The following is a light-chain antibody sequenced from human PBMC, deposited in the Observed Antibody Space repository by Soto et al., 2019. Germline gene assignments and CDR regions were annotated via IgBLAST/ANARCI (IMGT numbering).Light chain of an antibody. V-gene: IGKV4-1*01. J-gene: IGKJ4*01. CDR1: RSVLYKSNNKNH. CDR3: QQYGNSPLT. CDR2: WAS. Sequence: DIVMTQSPDSLAVSLGERATMNCKCSRSVLYKSNNKNHLAWYQQKPGQPPQLIIYWASTRESGVPDRFSGSGSGTDFTLTISRLEPEDFALYYRQQYGNSPLTFGGGTKVDIK.